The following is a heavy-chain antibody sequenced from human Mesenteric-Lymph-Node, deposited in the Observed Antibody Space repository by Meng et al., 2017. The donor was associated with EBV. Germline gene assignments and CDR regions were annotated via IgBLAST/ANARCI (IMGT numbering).Heavy chain of an antibody. CDR1: GGSINSFD. D-gene: IGHD2-15*01. CDR3: ARQVAATFSGLAFDS. Sequence: QGKLTDSGTGLVRPSHTLSLTCNVSGGSINSFDWSWIREPPGKGLEWIGYIYHSGSTNYTPSLKSRVTMSVEMSKNQFSLKLSSVTAADTAVYYCARQVAATFSGLAFDSWGQRTLVTVSS. V-gene: IGHV4-59*07. CDR2: IYHSGST. J-gene: IGHJ4*02.